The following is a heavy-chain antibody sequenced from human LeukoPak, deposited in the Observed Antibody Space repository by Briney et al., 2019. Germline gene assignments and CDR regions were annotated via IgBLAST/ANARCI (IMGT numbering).Heavy chain of an antibody. J-gene: IGHJ6*02. CDR1: GYTFTSYY. CDR3: ARVKVAGTIWYYYYGMDV. CDR2: INPSGGST. V-gene: IGHV1-46*01. Sequence: GASVKVSCKASGYTFTSYYMHWVRQAPGQGLEWMGIINPSGGSTSYAQKFQGRVTMTRDTSTSTVYMELSSLRSEDTAVYYCARVKVAGTIWYYYYGMDVWGQGTTVTVSS. D-gene: IGHD6-19*01.